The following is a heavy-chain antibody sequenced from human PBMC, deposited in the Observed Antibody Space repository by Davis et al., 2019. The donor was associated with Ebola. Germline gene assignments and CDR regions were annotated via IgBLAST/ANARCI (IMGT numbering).Heavy chain of an antibody. D-gene: IGHD3-3*01. Sequence: SVKVSCKASGYTFSSYTISWVRQAPGQGLEWMGRIIPILGIANYAQKFQGRVTITADKSTSTAYMELSSLRAEDTAVYYCARDLTEDGDFGVVIIPDYYGMDVWGKGTTVTVSS. J-gene: IGHJ6*04. CDR1: GYTFSSYT. CDR2: IIPILGIA. CDR3: ARDLTEDGDFGVVIIPDYYGMDV. V-gene: IGHV1-69*04.